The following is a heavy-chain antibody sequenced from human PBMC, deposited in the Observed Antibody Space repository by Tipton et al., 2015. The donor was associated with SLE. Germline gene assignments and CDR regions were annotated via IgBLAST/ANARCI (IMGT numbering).Heavy chain of an antibody. CDR2: ISGSGGST. CDR3: ALTGTKGNDAFDI. V-gene: IGHV3-23*01. J-gene: IGHJ3*02. D-gene: IGHD1-7*01. Sequence: GSLRLSCAASGFTFSSYAMSWVRQAPGKGLEWVSAISGSGGSTYYADSVKGRFTISRDNSKNTLYLQMNSLRAEDTAVYYCALTGTKGNDAFDIWGQGTMVTVSS. CDR1: GFTFSSYA.